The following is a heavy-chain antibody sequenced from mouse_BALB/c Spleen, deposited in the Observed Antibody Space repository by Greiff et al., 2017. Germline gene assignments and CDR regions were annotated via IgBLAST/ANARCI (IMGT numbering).Heavy chain of an antibody. CDR1: GYSFTSYW. CDR3: ARLPAGGAMDY. V-gene: IGHV1S127*01. J-gene: IGHJ4*01. Sequence: VQLQQSGPQLVRPGASVKISCKASGYSFTSYWMHWVKQRPGQGLEWIGMIDPSDSETRLNQKFKDKATLTVDKSSSTAYMQLSSPTSEDSAVYYCARLPAGGAMDYWGQGTSVTVSS. CDR2: IDPSDSET.